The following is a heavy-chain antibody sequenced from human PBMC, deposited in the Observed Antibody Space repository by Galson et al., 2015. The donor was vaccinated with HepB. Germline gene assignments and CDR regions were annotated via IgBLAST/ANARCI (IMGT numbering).Heavy chain of an antibody. D-gene: IGHD6-13*01. J-gene: IGHJ5*02. CDR2: INAGNGNT. CDR3: ARVYSSSWYNWFDP. V-gene: IGHV1-3*01. Sequence: SVKVSCKASGYTFTSYAMHWVRQAPGQRLEWMGWINAGNGNTKYSQKFQGRVTITRDTSASTAYMELSSLRSDDTTVYYCARVYSSSWYNWFDPWGQGTLVTVSS. CDR1: GYTFTSYA.